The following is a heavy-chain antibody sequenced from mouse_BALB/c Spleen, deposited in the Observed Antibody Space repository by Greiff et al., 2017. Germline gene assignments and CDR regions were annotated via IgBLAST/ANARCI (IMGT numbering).Heavy chain of an antibody. CDR3: ARSGTTATDY. CDR1: GYAFSSYW. J-gene: IGHJ2*01. CDR2: IYPGDGDT. Sequence: QVHVKQSGAELVRPGSSVKISCKASGYAFSSYWMNWVKQRPGQGLEWIGQIYPGDGDTNYNGKFKGKATLTADKSSSTAYMQLSSLTSEDSAVYFCARSGTTATDYWGQGTTLTVSS. V-gene: IGHV1-80*01. D-gene: IGHD1-2*01.